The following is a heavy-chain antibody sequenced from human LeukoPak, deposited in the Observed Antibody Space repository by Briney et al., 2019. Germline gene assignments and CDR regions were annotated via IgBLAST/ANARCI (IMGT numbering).Heavy chain of an antibody. CDR1: GFTFSSYS. Sequence: GGSLRLSCAASGFTFSSYSMNWVRQAPGKGLEWVSSISSSSSYIYYADSGKGRFTISRDNAKNSLYLQMNSLRAEDTAVYYCARDHGGVVVGAFDIWGQGTMVTVSS. V-gene: IGHV3-21*04. CDR2: ISSSSSYI. CDR3: ARDHGGVVVGAFDI. J-gene: IGHJ3*02. D-gene: IGHD2-15*01.